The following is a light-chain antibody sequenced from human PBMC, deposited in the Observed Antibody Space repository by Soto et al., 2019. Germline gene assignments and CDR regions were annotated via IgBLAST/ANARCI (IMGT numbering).Light chain of an antibody. J-gene: IGLJ1*01. CDR3: NSYKRSSAYV. CDR2: DVS. Sequence: SLLTQPSSLYGSPGQSITISCTGTSSDIGAYNYVSWYQQLPGKAPKVMIYDVSNRPSGVSDRFSGSKSGNTASLTISGLQAEDEADYYCNSYKRSSAYVFGTGTKVTVL. V-gene: IGLV2-14*03. CDR1: SSDIGAYNY.